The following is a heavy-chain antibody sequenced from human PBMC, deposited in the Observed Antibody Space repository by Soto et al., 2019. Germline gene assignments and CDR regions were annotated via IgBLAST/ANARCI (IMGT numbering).Heavy chain of an antibody. V-gene: IGHV3-30-3*01. J-gene: IGHJ3*01. CDR1: GFTFSSYT. CDR3: ARDEAQEDAFDV. CDR2: VSYDGSDK. Sequence: QVQLVESGGGVGQPGRSLRLSCAGTGFTFSSYTFHWVRRAPGRGLEWVAVVSYDGSDKLYADSVKGRFTISRDNSKNMVYLQMNTLPTDDTGVYYCARDEAQEDAFDVWGQGTVVTVSS.